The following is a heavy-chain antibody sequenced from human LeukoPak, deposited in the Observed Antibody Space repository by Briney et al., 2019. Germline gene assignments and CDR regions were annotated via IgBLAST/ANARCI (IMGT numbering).Heavy chain of an antibody. CDR1: GFTFSSYA. CDR3: AKDRMVRGVPTWGSDY. J-gene: IGHJ4*02. Sequence: GGSLRLSCAASGFTFSSYAMSWVRQAPGKGLEWVSAISGSGGSTYYADSVKGRFTISRDNSKNTLYLQMNSLRAEDTAVYYCAKDRMVRGVPTWGSDYWGQGTLVTVSS. V-gene: IGHV3-23*01. CDR2: ISGSGGST. D-gene: IGHD3-10*01.